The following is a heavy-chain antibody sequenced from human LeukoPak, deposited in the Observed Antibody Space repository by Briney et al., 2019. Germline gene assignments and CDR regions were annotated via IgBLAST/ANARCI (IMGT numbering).Heavy chain of an antibody. CDR2: INSDGSST. J-gene: IGHJ4*02. D-gene: IGHD5-12*01. CDR3: ATSPSGYDSYPSFDY. V-gene: IGHV3-74*01. Sequence: GGSLRLSCAASGFTFSSHWMHWVRQAPGKGLVWVSRINSDGSSTSYADSVKGRLTISRENAKNTLYLQMNSLRADDTAIYYCATSPSGYDSYPSFDYWGQGIVVTVSS. CDR1: GFTFSSHW.